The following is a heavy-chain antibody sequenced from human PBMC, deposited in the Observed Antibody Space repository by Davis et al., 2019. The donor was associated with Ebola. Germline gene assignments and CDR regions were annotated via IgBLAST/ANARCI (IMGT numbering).Heavy chain of an antibody. CDR2: ISSNSRAT. D-gene: IGHD1-7*01. CDR3: ARDNYISAFYYYYFMDV. J-gene: IGHJ6*02. CDR1: GFTFSKYS. V-gene: IGHV3-21*01. Sequence: GGSLRLSCAASGFTFSKYSMNWFRQAPGKGLEWVSSISSNSRATYYADSLKGRFTISRDNAKSSLYRQMNSLRDEDTGVYFCARDNYISAFYYYYFMDVWGQGTTVTVSS.